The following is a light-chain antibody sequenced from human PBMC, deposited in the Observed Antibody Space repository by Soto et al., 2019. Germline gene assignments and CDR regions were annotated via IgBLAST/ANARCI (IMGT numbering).Light chain of an antibody. CDR2: DAS. CDR3: QQRSNGPPIT. CDR1: QSVSRY. V-gene: IGKV3-11*01. J-gene: IGKJ5*01. Sequence: IGLTQAQATLSLSPVERATLSCRSSQSVSRYLAWYQQKPGQAPSLLIYDASNRATGIPARFSGSGSGTDFTLTISSLEPEDFAVYYCQQRSNGPPITVGQGTRLEI.